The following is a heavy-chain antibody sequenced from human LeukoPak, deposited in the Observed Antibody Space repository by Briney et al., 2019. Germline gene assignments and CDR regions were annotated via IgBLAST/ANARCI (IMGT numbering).Heavy chain of an antibody. Sequence: SETLSLTCTVSGGSISSSSYYWSWIRQPPGKGLEWIGEINHSGSTNYNPSLKSRVTISVDTSKNQFSLKLSSVTAADTAVYYCARVTYDSSGYYPLDYWGQGTLVTVSS. CDR3: ARVTYDSSGYYPLDY. CDR2: INHSGST. J-gene: IGHJ4*02. D-gene: IGHD3-22*01. CDR1: GGSISSSSYY. V-gene: IGHV4-39*07.